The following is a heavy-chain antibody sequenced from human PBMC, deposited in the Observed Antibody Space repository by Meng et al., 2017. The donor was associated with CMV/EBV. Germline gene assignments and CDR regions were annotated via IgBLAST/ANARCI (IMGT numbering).Heavy chain of an antibody. CDR3: ARRQWPDP. Sequence: VQASESRPSMVKPSQTLSLTCTVSGGSISSSDYYWSWIRQPPGKGLAWIGYIYYSGSTYYNPSLKSRVTISVDTSKNQFSLKLSSVTAADTAVYYCARRQWPDPWGQGTLVTVSS. CDR1: GGSISSSDYY. V-gene: IGHV4-30-4*08. D-gene: IGHD6-19*01. J-gene: IGHJ5*02. CDR2: IYYSGST.